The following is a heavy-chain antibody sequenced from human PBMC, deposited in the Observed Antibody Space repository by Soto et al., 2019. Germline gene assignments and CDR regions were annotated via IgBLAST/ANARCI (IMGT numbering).Heavy chain of an antibody. D-gene: IGHD6-19*01. CDR3: ANTWLSPEQFDY. V-gene: IGHV3-23*01. Sequence: GGSLILSCAASGFTFSSYSMSWVRQAPGKGLEWVSAISGSGGSTYYADSVKGRFTISRDNSKNTLYLQMNSLRAEDTAVYYCANTWLSPEQFDYWGQGTLVTVSS. CDR2: ISGSGGST. CDR1: GFTFSSYS. J-gene: IGHJ4*02.